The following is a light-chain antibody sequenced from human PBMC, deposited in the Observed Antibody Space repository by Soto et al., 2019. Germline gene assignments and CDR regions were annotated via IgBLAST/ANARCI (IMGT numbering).Light chain of an antibody. Sequence: QSVLTQPASVSGPPGQSITISCTGTSRDVGGYNYVSWYQQHPGKAPKLMIYDVRNRPSGVSNRFSGSKSVNTASLTISGLQAEDGADYYCSSYTTNTTYVFGTGTKVTVL. V-gene: IGLV2-14*01. CDR2: DVR. CDR3: SSYTTNTTYV. J-gene: IGLJ1*01. CDR1: SRDVGGYNY.